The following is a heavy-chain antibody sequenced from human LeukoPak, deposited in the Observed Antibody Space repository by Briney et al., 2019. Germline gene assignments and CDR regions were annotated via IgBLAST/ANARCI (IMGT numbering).Heavy chain of an antibody. V-gene: IGHV3-23*01. CDR3: AKAISVGARGGPNWFDP. CDR2: ISGSGGST. Sequence: PGGSLRLSCAASGFTFNNFAITYFRQAPGKGLEWVSAISGSGGSTYYADSVKGRFTISRDNSKNTLYLQMNSLRAEDTAVYYCAKAISVGARGGPNWFDPWGQGTLVTVSS. D-gene: IGHD1-26*01. J-gene: IGHJ5*02. CDR1: GFTFNNFA.